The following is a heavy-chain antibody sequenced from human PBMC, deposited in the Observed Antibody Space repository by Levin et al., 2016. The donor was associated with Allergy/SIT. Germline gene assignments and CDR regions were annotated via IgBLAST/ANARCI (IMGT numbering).Heavy chain of an antibody. J-gene: IGHJ4*02. CDR1: GFTFSNSA. Sequence: GGSLRLSCAASGFTFSNSAMHWVRQAPGKGLEWMAVISYDVYSKYYADSVKGRFTISRDNSKNTLYLQMNSLRAEDTAVYYCAREGPPLLRDWGQGTLVTVSS. CDR3: AREGPPLLRD. V-gene: IGHV3-30-3*01. CDR2: ISYDVYSK.